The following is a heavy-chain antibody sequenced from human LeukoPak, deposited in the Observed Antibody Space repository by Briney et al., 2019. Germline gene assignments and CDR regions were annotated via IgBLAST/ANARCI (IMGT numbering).Heavy chain of an antibody. D-gene: IGHD2-15*01. CDR2: ISGSGGST. J-gene: IGHJ4*02. CDR1: GFTFSSYA. CDR3: ARPGGCSGDSCYFDY. V-gene: IGHV3-23*01. Sequence: GGSLRLSCAASGFTFSSYAMSWVRQAPGKGLEWVSTISGSGGSTYYADPVKGRFTISRDNSKNTLYLQMNSLRAEDTAVYYCARPGGCSGDSCYFDYWAQGALVTVSS.